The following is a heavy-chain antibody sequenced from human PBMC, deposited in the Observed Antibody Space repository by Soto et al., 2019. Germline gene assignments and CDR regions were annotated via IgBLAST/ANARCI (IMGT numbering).Heavy chain of an antibody. J-gene: IGHJ5*02. V-gene: IGHV4-39*01. CDR3: ACRLEWFSGSDAWFDP. D-gene: IGHD3-3*01. Sequence: SETLSLTCTVSGGSISSSSYYWGWIRQPPGKGLEWIGSIYYSGSTYYNPSLKSRVTISVDTSKNQFSLKLSSVTAADTAVYYCACRLEWFSGSDAWFDPWGQGTLVTVSS. CDR2: IYYSGST. CDR1: GGSISSSSYY.